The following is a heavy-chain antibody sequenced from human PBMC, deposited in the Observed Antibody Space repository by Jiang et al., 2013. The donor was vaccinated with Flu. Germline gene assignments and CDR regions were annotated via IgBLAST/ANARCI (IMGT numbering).Heavy chain of an antibody. V-gene: IGHV1-69*02. D-gene: IGHD2-21*02. Sequence: QSGSELKKPGSSVKVSCKASGGTFFTYTINWVRQAPGQGLEWMGRIIPILGVPSYAQKFQGRVTLTADKSTNTAYMELNSLRSEDTAVYYCARASCGGDCYSGGLAYFYFDFWGQGTMVTVSS. CDR2: IIPILGVP. J-gene: IGHJ4*02. CDR1: GGTFFTYT. CDR3: ARASCGGDCYSGGLAYFYFDF.